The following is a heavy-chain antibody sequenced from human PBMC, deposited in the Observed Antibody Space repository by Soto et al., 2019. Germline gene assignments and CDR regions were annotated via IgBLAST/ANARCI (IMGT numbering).Heavy chain of an antibody. D-gene: IGHD5-18*01. Sequence: QVQLVQSGAEVKKPGASVMVSCKTSGYTFRDYGISWVRQAPGQGLEWMGWISGHNGDTKYGQKFQGRVTMTTDTSTSTAYMELRSLRSDDTAVYNCARDLLGYSYRNGFDPWGQGTLVTVSS. CDR2: ISGHNGDT. CDR3: ARDLLGYSYRNGFDP. V-gene: IGHV1-18*04. J-gene: IGHJ5*02. CDR1: GYTFRDYG.